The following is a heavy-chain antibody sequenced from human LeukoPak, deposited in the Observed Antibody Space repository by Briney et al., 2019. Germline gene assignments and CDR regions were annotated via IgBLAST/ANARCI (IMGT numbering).Heavy chain of an antibody. V-gene: IGHV4-30-2*01. Sequence: PSETLSLTCAVSGGSISSGGYSWSWIRQPPGKGLEWIGYIYHSGSTYYNPSLKSRVTISVDRSKNQFSLKLSSVTAADTAVYYCAREGRGVDYWGQGTLVTVSS. J-gene: IGHJ4*02. CDR3: AREGRGVDY. CDR1: GGSISSGGYS. CDR2: IYHSGST.